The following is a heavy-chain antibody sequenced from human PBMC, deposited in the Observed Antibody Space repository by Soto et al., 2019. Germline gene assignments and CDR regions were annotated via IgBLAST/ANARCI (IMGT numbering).Heavy chain of an antibody. CDR1: GYTFTSFD. CDR3: ARGGYSSGYHY. CDR2: TTASNTHT. Sequence: QVQLLQSGTEVKKPGASVKVSCKASGYTFTSFDISWVRQAPGQWLEWVGWTTASNTHTNYAQKLQGRVTMTTDTTTTTVYMELRRLRSDDTAIYYCARGGYSSGYHYWGQGTLVTVSS. J-gene: IGHJ4*02. D-gene: IGHD3-22*01. V-gene: IGHV1-18*04.